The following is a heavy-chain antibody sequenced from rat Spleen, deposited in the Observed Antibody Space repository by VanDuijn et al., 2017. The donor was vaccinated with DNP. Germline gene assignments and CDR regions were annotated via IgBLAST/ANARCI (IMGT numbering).Heavy chain of an antibody. CDR2: ITSGGST. J-gene: IGHJ3*01. D-gene: IGHD5-1*01. Sequence: EVQLVESGGGLVQPGRSLKLSCAVSRFTFSDYDMAWVRQAPTKGLEWVASITSGGSTYYRDSVKGRFTISRDNAKSTLYLQMDSLRSEDTATYYCSRGLGVQNWFAYWGQGTLVTVSS. CDR1: RFTFSDYD. CDR3: SRGLGVQNWFAY. V-gene: IGHV5-25*01.